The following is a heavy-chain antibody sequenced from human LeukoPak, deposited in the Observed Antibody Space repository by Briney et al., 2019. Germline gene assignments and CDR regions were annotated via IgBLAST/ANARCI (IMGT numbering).Heavy chain of an antibody. Sequence: GGSLRLSCAASGFTFSSYSMNWVRQAPGKGLEWVSSISSSSSYIYYADSVKGRFTISRDNAKNSLYLQMNSLRAEDMALYYCAKSPHSGSYSDYYYYMDVWGKGTTVTVSS. D-gene: IGHD1-26*01. CDR2: ISSSSSYI. CDR3: AKSPHSGSYSDYYYYMDV. J-gene: IGHJ6*03. V-gene: IGHV3-21*04. CDR1: GFTFSSYS.